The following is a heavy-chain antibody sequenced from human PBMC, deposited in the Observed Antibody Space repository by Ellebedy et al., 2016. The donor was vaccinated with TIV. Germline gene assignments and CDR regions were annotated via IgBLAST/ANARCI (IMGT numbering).Heavy chain of an antibody. V-gene: IGHV3-30-3*01. J-gene: IGHJ6*02. CDR2: ISYDGNNK. CDR3: VKDGCSGGSCYSEATTTRYYYGMDV. D-gene: IGHD2-15*01. CDR1: GFTFSSYA. Sequence: GESLKISXAASGFTFSSYAMHWVRQAPGKGLEWVAVISYDGNNKYYADSVKGRFTISRDNSKNTLYLQMNSLRAEDTAVYYCVKDGCSGGSCYSEATTTRYYYGMDVWGQGTTVTVSS.